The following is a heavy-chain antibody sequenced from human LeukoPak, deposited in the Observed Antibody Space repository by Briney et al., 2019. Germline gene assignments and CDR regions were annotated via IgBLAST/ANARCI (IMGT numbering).Heavy chain of an antibody. Sequence: GGSLRLSCAASGFTFSSYAMSWVRQAPGKGLEWVSAISGSGGSTYYADSVKGRFTISRDNSKNTLYLQMNSLRAEDTAVYYCARRRGYSYGPPNYWGQGTLVTVSS. CDR1: GFTFSSYA. J-gene: IGHJ4*02. CDR2: ISGSGGST. D-gene: IGHD5-18*01. V-gene: IGHV3-23*01. CDR3: ARRRGYSYGPPNY.